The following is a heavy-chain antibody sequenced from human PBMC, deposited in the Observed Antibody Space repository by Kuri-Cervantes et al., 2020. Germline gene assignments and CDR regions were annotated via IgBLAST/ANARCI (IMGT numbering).Heavy chain of an antibody. J-gene: IGHJ4*02. CDR3: AREEWELDFDY. D-gene: IGHD1-26*01. CDR2: IGVAGDT. Sequence: GGSLRLSCVASGFNFNNYDMHWVRQITGKGLEWVSSIGVAGDTYYAGSVKGRFTISRENAKNSLYLQMNSLRAEDTAVYYCAREEWELDFDYWGQGTLVTVSS. V-gene: IGHV3-13*01. CDR1: GFNFNNYD.